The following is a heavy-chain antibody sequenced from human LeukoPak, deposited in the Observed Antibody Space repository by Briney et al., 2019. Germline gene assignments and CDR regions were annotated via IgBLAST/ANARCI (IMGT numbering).Heavy chain of an antibody. J-gene: IGHJ4*02. V-gene: IGHV3-53*01. CDR2: IYSGGST. Sequence: GGSLRLSCAASGFTVSSNFMSWVRQAPGKGLEWVSVIYSGGSTYYADSVKGRFTISRDNSKNTLYLQMNSLRAEDTAVYYCARGHYYDSRGYPYYFDYWGQGTLVTVSS. D-gene: IGHD3-22*01. CDR1: GFTVSSNF. CDR3: ARGHYYDSRGYPYYFDY.